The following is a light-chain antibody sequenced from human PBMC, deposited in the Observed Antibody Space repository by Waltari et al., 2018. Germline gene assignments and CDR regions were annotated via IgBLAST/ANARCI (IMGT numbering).Light chain of an antibody. CDR1: QSLLDRNGFNL. V-gene: IGKV2-28*01. Sequence: DIVVTQSPLYLTVTPGESAYISCRSSQSLLDRNGFNLFDWYLQKPGQPPQLLIYFGSHRASGVPERFSGSGSGRDFTLEISRVEAEDVGVYYCMQALQTPWTFGQGTKVEIK. CDR2: FGS. CDR3: MQALQTPWT. J-gene: IGKJ1*01.